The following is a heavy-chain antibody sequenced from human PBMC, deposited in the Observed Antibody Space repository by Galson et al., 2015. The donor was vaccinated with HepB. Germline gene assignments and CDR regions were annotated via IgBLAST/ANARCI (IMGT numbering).Heavy chain of an antibody. D-gene: IGHD3-16*01. J-gene: IGHJ6*02. CDR3: ARGVCNPGGMDV. CDR1: GFTLTAHH. V-gene: IGHV1-2*06. Sequence: SVKVSCKASGFTLTAHHMHWVRQAPGQGLDWIGRIVPNSGDTNYAQKFQGRVTMTRDTSLNTVYMQLSWLTSDDTAVYYCARGVCNPGGMDVWGQGTTVTVSS. CDR2: IVPNSGDT.